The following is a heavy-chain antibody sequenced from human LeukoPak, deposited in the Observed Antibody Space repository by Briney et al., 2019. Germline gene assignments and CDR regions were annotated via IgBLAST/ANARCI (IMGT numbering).Heavy chain of an antibody. Sequence: SETLSLTCAVSSGSLSGYSWGWIRQAPGKGLDWIGEIHHSGSTTYNSSLKNRVTISLDKPKSQFSLILTSVTAADTAVYYCTRQSGTLTPIDYWGQGILVTVSS. D-gene: IGHD1-1*01. CDR2: IHHSGST. CDR1: SGSLSGYS. J-gene: IGHJ4*02. CDR3: TRQSGTLTPIDY. V-gene: IGHV4-34*01.